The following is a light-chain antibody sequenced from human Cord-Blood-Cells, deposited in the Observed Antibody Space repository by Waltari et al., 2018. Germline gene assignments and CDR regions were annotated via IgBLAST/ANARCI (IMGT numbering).Light chain of an antibody. V-gene: IGKV1-39*01. CDR3: QQRYSTPPT. CDR1: QSISSY. Sequence: DIQMTQSPSSLSASVGDRVTITCRASQSISSYLNWYQQKPGKAPKLLIYAASSLQSGVPSRFSGIGSGTDFTLTISILQPEDFATYDCQQRYSTPPTFGQGTKVEIK. J-gene: IGKJ1*01. CDR2: AAS.